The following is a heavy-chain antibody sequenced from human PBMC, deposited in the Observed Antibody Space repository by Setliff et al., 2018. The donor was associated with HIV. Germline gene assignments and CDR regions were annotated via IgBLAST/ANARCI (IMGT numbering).Heavy chain of an antibody. D-gene: IGHD1-1*01. CDR1: GDSTSSGGYY. Sequence: ASETLSLTCKVSGDSTSSGGYYWTWIRKPAGKGLEWIGHIYTSGNTNYNPSLKSRVSISVATSKNQFFLTLTSVTAADSAVYYCARLGEHDTGDLDVWGKGTTVTVS. CDR3: ARLGEHDTGDLDV. V-gene: IGHV4-61*09. CDR2: IYTSGNT. J-gene: IGHJ6*03.